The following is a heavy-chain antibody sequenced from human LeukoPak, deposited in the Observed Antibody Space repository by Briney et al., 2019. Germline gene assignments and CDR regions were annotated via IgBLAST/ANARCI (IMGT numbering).Heavy chain of an antibody. J-gene: IGHJ6*02. D-gene: IGHD5-18*01. CDR3: ASLVDTAISYYYGMDV. Sequence: SVTVSCTASGGTFSSYAISWVRQAPGQGLEWMGRIIPILGIANYAQKFQGRVTITADKSTSTAYMELSSLRSEDTAVYYCASLVDTAISYYYGMDVWGQGTTVTVSS. V-gene: IGHV1-69*04. CDR2: IIPILGIA. CDR1: GGTFSSYA.